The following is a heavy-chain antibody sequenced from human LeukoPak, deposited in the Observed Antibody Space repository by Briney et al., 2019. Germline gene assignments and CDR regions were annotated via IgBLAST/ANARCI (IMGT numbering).Heavy chain of an antibody. CDR3: ARVKIMGGSYYLGFDP. CDR1: GGSVSSGSYY. D-gene: IGHD1-26*01. Sequence: SETLSLTCTVSGGSVSSGSYYWSWIRQPPGKGREWIGYIYYSGSTNYNPSLKSRVTISVDTSKNQFSLKLSSVTAADTAVYYCARVKIMGGSYYLGFDPWGQGTLVTVSS. V-gene: IGHV4-61*01. CDR2: IYYSGST. J-gene: IGHJ5*02.